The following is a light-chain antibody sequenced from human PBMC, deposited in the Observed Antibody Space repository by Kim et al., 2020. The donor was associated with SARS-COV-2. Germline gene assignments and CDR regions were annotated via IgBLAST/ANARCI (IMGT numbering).Light chain of an antibody. CDR1: SGSIASSY. CDR2: ADE. J-gene: IGLJ2*01. CDR3: QSYDHSTAVA. V-gene: IGLV6-57*04. Sequence: NFMLTQPHSVSESPGKTVTISCTRSSGSIASSYGQWYQQRPGSAPTIVIYADEQRPSGVADRFSGSIDSSSNSASLTISGLKTEDEAAYYCQSYDHSTAVAFGGGTKVTVL.